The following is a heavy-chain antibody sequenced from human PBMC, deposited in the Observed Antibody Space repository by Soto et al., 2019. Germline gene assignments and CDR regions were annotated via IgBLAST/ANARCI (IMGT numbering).Heavy chain of an antibody. Sequence: GASVKVSCKASGYTFTSYGISWVRQAPGQGLEWKGWISAYNGNTNFAQKLQGRFTMTTDTSTSTAYMELRSLRSDDTAVFYCASRYYDSSGPLRIAFDIWGQGKMVTVSS. CDR1: GYTFTSYG. J-gene: IGHJ3*02. CDR2: ISAYNGNT. CDR3: ASRYYDSSGPLRIAFDI. D-gene: IGHD3-22*01. V-gene: IGHV1-18*01.